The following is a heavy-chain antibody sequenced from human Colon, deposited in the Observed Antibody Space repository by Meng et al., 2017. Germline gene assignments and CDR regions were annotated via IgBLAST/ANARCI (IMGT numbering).Heavy chain of an antibody. D-gene: IGHD3-9*01. CDR1: GGSFSDYY. CDR3: ARGVDWAKSGNF. CDR2: IHPSGST. J-gene: IGHJ4*02. V-gene: IGHV4-34*01. Sequence: QLPLRQWGAGLLKPSETLSLPCAVYGGSFSDYYLTWIRQPPGKGLEWVGEIHPSGSTYYSPSLQSRVTITLDTSKNQFSLTLSSMTAADTAVYYCARGVDWAKSGNFWGQGTLVTASS.